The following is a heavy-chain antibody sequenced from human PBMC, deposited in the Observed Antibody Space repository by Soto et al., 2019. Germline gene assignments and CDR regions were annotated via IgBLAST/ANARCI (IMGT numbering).Heavy chain of an antibody. CDR2: ISGSGGST. Sequence: EVQLFESGGGLVQPGGSMRLSCAGSGFTFSKYAMTWVRQAPGKGLEWVSAISGSGGSTYYADSAKGRFTISRDNSKNTLYLQMNSLRAEDTAEYYCAKDLRYSSSFKWFDPWCQGTLVTVSS. CDR1: GFTFSKYA. D-gene: IGHD6-13*01. V-gene: IGHV3-23*01. J-gene: IGHJ5*02. CDR3: AKDLRYSSSFKWFDP.